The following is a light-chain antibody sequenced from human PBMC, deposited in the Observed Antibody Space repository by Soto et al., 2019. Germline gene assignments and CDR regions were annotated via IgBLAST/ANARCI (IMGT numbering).Light chain of an antibody. J-gene: IGKJ3*01. V-gene: IGKV1-39*01. CDR3: LQSYNFPFT. CDR1: QDISNY. CDR2: AAS. Sequence: DIQMNQSPSSLSASVGDTVTLICRASQDISNYLNWFQQKPGKAPKLLIYAASTLRSGVPSRFSGGDSGTDFTHTISSLQPEHFATYFCLQSYNFPFTFGPGTRVDMK.